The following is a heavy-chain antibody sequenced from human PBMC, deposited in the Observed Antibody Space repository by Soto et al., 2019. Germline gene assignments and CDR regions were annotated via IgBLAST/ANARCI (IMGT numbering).Heavy chain of an antibody. V-gene: IGHV3-23*04. Sequence: EVQLVESGGGLVQPGGSLGLSCAASGFTFSNYAMSWVRQAPGEGLEWVSAVSATGGSTYYADSVKGRFTISRDNSKNTLYLQMNSLRAEDTAVYYCAIPSSSWYYPDCWGQGTLVTVSS. D-gene: IGHD6-13*01. J-gene: IGHJ4*02. CDR3: AIPSSSWYYPDC. CDR1: GFTFSNYA. CDR2: VSATGGST.